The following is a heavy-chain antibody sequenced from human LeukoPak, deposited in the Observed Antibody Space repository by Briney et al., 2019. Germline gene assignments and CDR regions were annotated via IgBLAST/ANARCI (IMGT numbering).Heavy chain of an antibody. CDR2: MYYTGST. J-gene: IGHJ5*02. CDR1: NGSISSSSYY. V-gene: IGHV4-39*07. CDR3: ARDRVGNWFDP. Sequence: PSETLSLTCSVSNGSISSSSYYWGWIRQPPGKGLEWIGSMYYTGSTYYNPSLKSRVTISVDTSKNQFSLKLSSVTAADTAVYYCARDRVGNWFDPWGQGTLVTVSS.